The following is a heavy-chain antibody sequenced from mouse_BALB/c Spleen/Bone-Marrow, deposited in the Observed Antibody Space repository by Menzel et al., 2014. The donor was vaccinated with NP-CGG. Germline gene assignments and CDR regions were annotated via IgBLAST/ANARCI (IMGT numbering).Heavy chain of an antibody. Sequence: EVMLVESGGGLVPPGGSLKLSCAASGFDFSRYWMSWVRQAPGKGLEWIGEINPDSSTINYTPSLKDKFIISRDNAKNTLYLQMSKARSEDTALYYCARLGYYGYVDYWGQGTSVTVSS. CDR2: INPDSSTI. CDR3: ARLGYYGYVDY. V-gene: IGHV4-1*02. D-gene: IGHD2-2*01. CDR1: GFDFSRYW. J-gene: IGHJ4*01.